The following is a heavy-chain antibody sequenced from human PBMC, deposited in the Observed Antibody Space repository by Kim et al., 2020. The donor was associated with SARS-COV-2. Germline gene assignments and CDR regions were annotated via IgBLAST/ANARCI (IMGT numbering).Heavy chain of an antibody. Sequence: SVKVSCNASGYPFMNYYIHWVRQAPGQGLEWMGIINPTGGSTGYAQTFQDRVTMTRDTSTSTVYIELSSLRSDVTAGYWCARGVRFDSSTWHGMDVWGQ. D-gene: IGHD6-13*01. V-gene: IGHV1-46*01. CDR2: INPTGGST. J-gene: IGHJ6*02. CDR3: ARGVRFDSSTWHGMDV. CDR1: GYPFMNYY.